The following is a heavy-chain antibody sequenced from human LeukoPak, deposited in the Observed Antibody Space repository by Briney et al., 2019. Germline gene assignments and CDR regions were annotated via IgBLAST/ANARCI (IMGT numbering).Heavy chain of an antibody. Sequence: PSETLSLTCAVYGGSFSGYYWSWIRQPPGKGLEWIGEINHSGSTNYNPSLKSRVTISVDTSKNQFSLKLNSVTAADTAVYYCASGYGSGSYFAFDIWGQGTMVTVSS. CDR1: GGSFSGYY. CDR3: ASGYGSGSYFAFDI. V-gene: IGHV4-34*01. D-gene: IGHD3-10*01. CDR2: INHSGST. J-gene: IGHJ3*02.